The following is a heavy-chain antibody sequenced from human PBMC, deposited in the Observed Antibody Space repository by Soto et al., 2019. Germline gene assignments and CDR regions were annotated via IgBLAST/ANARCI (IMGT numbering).Heavy chain of an antibody. V-gene: IGHV3-9*01. CDR3: AKDISGIAVAGLDY. Sequence: GGSLRLSCAASGFTFDDYAMHWVRQAPGKGLEWASGISWNSGSIGYADSVKGRFTVSRDNAKNSLYLQMNSLRAEDTALCYCAKDISGIAVAGLDYWGQGTLVTVSS. D-gene: IGHD6-19*01. J-gene: IGHJ4*02. CDR1: GFTFDDYA. CDR2: ISWNSGSI.